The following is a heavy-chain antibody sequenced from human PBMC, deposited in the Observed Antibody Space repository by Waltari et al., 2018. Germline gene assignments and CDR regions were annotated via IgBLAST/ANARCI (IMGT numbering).Heavy chain of an antibody. D-gene: IGHD2-2*01. CDR3: AKDVALLVVPAAHDWFDP. CDR1: GFTFTSYA. V-gene: IGHV3-23*04. Sequence: VQLVDSGGDMVQPGGSLRLSCAASGFTFTSYAMHWVRQAPGKGLCLFSGISGAGMTTYYADSVRGRFTISRDNAKNTVYLQMDSLRVEDTSVYYCAKDVALLVVPAAHDWFDPWGQGTLVTVSS. J-gene: IGHJ5*02. CDR2: ISGAGMTT.